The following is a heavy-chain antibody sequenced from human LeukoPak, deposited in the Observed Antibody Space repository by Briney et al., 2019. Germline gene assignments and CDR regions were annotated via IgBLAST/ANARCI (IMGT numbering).Heavy chain of an antibody. CDR1: GFTFDDYA. CDR3: AESPYYDFWSGYQGPGMDV. CDR2: SGGSGGTT. V-gene: IGHV3-23*01. D-gene: IGHD3-3*01. Sequence: GGSLRLSCAASGFTFDDYAMSWVRQAPGKGLEWVSSSGGSGGTTYYADSVKGRFTISRDNSKNSLYLQLNSLRAEDTAVYYCAESPYYDFWSGYQGPGMDVWGQGTTVTVSS. J-gene: IGHJ6*02.